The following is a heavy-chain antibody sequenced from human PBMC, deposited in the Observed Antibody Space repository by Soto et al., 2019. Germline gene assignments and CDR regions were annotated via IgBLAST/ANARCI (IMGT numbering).Heavy chain of an antibody. D-gene: IGHD3-10*01. Sequence: SETLSLTCTVSGGSISSYYWSWIRQPPGKGLEWIGYIYYSGSTNYNPSLKSRVTISVDTSKNQFSLKLSSVTAADTAVYYCARRSSSGEVFDYWGQGTLVTVSS. CDR3: ARRSSSGEVFDY. CDR1: GGSISSYY. J-gene: IGHJ4*02. CDR2: IYYSGST. V-gene: IGHV4-59*08.